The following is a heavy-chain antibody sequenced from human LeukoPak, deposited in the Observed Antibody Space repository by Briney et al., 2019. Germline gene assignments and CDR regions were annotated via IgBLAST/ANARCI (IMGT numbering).Heavy chain of an antibody. V-gene: IGHV3-21*01. J-gene: IGHJ6*02. CDR2: ISSSSSYI. D-gene: IGHD2-2*01. CDR3: AIVVPAAIWSPNGMDV. CDR1: GFTFSSYS. Sequence: PGGSLRLSCAASGFTFSSYSMNWVRQAPGKGLEWVSSISSSSSYIYYADSVKGRFTISRENAKNSLYLQMNSLRAEDTAVYYCAIVVPAAIWSPNGMDVWGQGTTVTVSS.